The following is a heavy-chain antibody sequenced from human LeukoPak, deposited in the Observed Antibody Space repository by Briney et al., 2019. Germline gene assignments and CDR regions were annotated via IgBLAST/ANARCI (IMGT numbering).Heavy chain of an antibody. Sequence: SETLSLTCTVSGGSISSYYWSWIRQPAGKGLEWIGEINHSGSTNYNPSLKSRVTISVDTSKNQFSLKLSSVTAADTAVYYCARVGYISHFDYWGQGTLVTVSS. CDR3: ARVGYISHFDY. J-gene: IGHJ4*02. V-gene: IGHV4-34*01. CDR1: GGSISSYY. CDR2: INHSGST. D-gene: IGHD3-16*02.